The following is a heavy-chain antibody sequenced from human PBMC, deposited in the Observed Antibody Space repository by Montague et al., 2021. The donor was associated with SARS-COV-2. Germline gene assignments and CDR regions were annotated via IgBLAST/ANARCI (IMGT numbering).Heavy chain of an antibody. Sequence: SLRLSCAASVFTFRSHWMHWVRQVPEKGLVWVSRIDNDGSSTNYVDSVKGRFTISRDNAKNTLDLQMNSLRVEDTAVYYCARGVGITIFGDLSLEGDYYYSMDVWGQGTAVTVSS. CDR2: IDNDGSST. CDR3: ARGVGITIFGDLSLEGDYYYSMDV. J-gene: IGHJ6*02. V-gene: IGHV3-74*01. CDR1: VFTFRSHW. D-gene: IGHD3-3*01.